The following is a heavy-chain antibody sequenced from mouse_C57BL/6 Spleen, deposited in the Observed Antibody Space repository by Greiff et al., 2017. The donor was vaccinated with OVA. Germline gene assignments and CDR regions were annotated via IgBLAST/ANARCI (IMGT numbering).Heavy chain of an antibody. CDR1: GYTFNSYW. CDR3: ARDQATLFDY. V-gene: IGHV1-7*01. J-gene: IGHJ2*01. CDR2: INPSSGYT. D-gene: IGHD3-2*02. Sequence: QVQLKQSGADLAKPGASVKLSCKASGYTFNSYWMHWVKQRPGQGLEWIGYINPSSGYTKSNQKFKDKATLTADKSSSTAYMQLSSLTYEDSAVYYCARDQATLFDYWGQGTTLTVSS.